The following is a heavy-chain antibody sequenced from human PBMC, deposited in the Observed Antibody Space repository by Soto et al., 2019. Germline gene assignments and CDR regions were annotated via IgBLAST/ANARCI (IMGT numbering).Heavy chain of an antibody. V-gene: IGHV1-3*01. Sequence: ASVKVSCKASGYTFTSYAMHWVRQAPGQRFEWMGWINAGNGNTKYSQKFRGRVTITRDTSASTAYMELSSLRSEDTAVYYCATGGPNYYYYYMDVWGKGTTVTVSS. D-gene: IGHD6-25*01. CDR1: GYTFTSYA. J-gene: IGHJ6*03. CDR2: INAGNGNT. CDR3: ATGGPNYYYYYMDV.